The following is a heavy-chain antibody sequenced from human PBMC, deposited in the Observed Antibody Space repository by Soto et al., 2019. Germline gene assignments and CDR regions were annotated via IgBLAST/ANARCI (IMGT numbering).Heavy chain of an antibody. CDR2: IRSKAYGGTT. J-gene: IGHJ6*02. D-gene: IGHD6-19*01. V-gene: IGHV3-49*04. CDR1: GFTFGDYA. CDR3: TGPHLAPPKISVDV. Sequence: GGSLRLSCTASGFTFGDYAMSWVRQAPGKGLEWVGFIRSKAYGGTTEYAASVKGRFTISRDDSKSIAYLQMNSLKTEDTAVYYCTGPHLAPPKISVDVWGQGTTVTVSS.